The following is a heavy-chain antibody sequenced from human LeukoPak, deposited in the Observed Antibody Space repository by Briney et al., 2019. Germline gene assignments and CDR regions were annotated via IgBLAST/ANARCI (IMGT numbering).Heavy chain of an antibody. CDR1: GGSFSGYY. J-gene: IGHJ4*02. Sequence: SETLSLTCAVYGGSFSGYYWSWIRQPAGKGLEWNGEINHGGSTKYDPSLKSRVTISVDTSKNQFSLKLSSVTAADTAVYYCARAPLDSSGYYIKFDYWGQGTLVTVSS. CDR2: INHGGST. CDR3: ARAPLDSSGYYIKFDY. D-gene: IGHD3-22*01. V-gene: IGHV4-34*01.